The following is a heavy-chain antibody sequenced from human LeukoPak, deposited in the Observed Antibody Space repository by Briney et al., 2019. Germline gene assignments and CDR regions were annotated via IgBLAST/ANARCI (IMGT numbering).Heavy chain of an antibody. CDR2: INHSGST. D-gene: IGHD2-15*01. CDR1: GGSFSTYY. V-gene: IGHV4-34*01. CDR3: ARFPCSGDSCYSGIRAFDI. Sequence: SETLSLTCAVYGGSFSTYYWNWIRQSPGKGLEWIGEINHSGSTNSNPSLKSRVTILIDTSKNQFSLKLSSVTAADTAVYYCARFPCSGDSCYSGIRAFDIWGQGTMVIVSS. J-gene: IGHJ3*02.